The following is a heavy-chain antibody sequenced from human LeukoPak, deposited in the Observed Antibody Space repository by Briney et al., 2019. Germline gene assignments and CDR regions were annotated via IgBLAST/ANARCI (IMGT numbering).Heavy chain of an antibody. J-gene: IGHJ4*02. CDR1: GFTFSSYA. CDR3: AEPRITEVQYFDY. CDR2: ISGSGGST. V-gene: IGHV3-23*01. Sequence: GGSLRLSCAASGFTFSSYAMSWVRQAPGKGLEWVSAISGSGGSTYYADSVKGRFTISRDNSKNTLYLQMTSLRAEDTAVYYCAEPRITEVQYFDYWGQGTLVTVSS. D-gene: IGHD1-1*01.